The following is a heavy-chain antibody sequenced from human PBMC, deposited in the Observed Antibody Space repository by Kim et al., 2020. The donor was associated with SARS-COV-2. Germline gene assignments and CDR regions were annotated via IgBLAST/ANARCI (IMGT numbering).Heavy chain of an antibody. CDR1: GFTFTDYA. Sequence: GGSLRLSCAASGFTFTDYAMNWVRQAPGKGLEWVSSISGGGSSTYYADSVKGRFTISRDNSKNTLYLQMNSLRAEDTAIYYCAKEGRMTTRTSGGDYFDHWGQGTQVTVSS. CDR3: AKEGRMTTRTSGGDYFDH. D-gene: IGHD3-10*01. V-gene: IGHV3-23*01. J-gene: IGHJ4*02. CDR2: ISGGGSST.